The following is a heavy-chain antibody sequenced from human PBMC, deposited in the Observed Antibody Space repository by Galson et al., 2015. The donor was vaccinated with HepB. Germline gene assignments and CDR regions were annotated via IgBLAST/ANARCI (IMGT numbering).Heavy chain of an antibody. CDR3: ARAHPESFDFWSGYSHFDY. D-gene: IGHD3-3*01. CDR2: IIPIFGTT. V-gene: IGHV1-69*06. Sequence: SVKVSCKASGGTLSNYAINWVRQAPGQGLEWMGGIIPIFGTTNYAQQFQGRVTITADKSTSTAYMELSSLRSEGTAVYYCARAHPESFDFWSGYSHFDYWGQGTLVTVSS. J-gene: IGHJ4*02. CDR1: GGTLSNYA.